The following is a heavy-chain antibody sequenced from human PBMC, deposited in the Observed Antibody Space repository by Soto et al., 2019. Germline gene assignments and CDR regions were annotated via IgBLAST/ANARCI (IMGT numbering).Heavy chain of an antibody. D-gene: IGHD3-22*01. J-gene: IGHJ6*02. Sequence: QEQLVESGGGAVQPGRSLRLSCTASGFSFSSYAMHWVRQAPGEGLEWVSAMSFDGSYKHYADSVKGRFTISRENYEDTLYLQMNGLRTEDTAVYFWARGMFRIVVYYGVEVWGQGTTVTVS. CDR1: GFSFSSYA. V-gene: IGHV3-30*03. CDR2: MSFDGSYK. CDR3: ARGMFRIVVYYGVEV.